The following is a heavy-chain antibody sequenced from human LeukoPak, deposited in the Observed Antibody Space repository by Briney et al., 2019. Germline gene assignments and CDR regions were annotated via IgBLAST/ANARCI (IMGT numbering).Heavy chain of an antibody. CDR3: ARENCSGGSCYSIYYYYYMDV. CDR2: IYYSWST. J-gene: IGHJ6*03. V-gene: IGHV4-39*07. CDR1: GGSISSSSYY. Sequence: SETLSLTCTVPGGSISSSSYYWGWIRQPPGKGLEWIGRIYYSWSTYYNPSLKHQVAISLDPSQNQVSLKLSSVTGADTAVYYCARENCSGGSCYSIYYYYYMDVWGKGTTVTVSS. D-gene: IGHD2-15*01.